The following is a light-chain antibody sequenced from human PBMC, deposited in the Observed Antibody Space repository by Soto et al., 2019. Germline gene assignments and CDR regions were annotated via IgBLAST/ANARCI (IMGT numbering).Light chain of an antibody. Sequence: EIVMTKSPATLAVSQGARATISCTASQSVSSNLAWSQQKPAPAPRLLIYGASSRATGIPDRFSGSGSGTDFSLNISSLEAADFAVYYCQQYGSSPITFGQGTRLEI. J-gene: IGKJ5*01. CDR2: GAS. V-gene: IGKV3-20*01. CDR1: QSVSSN. CDR3: QQYGSSPIT.